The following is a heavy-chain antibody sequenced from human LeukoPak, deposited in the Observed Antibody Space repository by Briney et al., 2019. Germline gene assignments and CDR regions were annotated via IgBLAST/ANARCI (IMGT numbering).Heavy chain of an antibody. CDR1: GFTFSRYW. J-gene: IGHJ4*02. CDR2: IKEEGSEK. Sequence: GGSLRLSCAASGFTFSRYWMSWVRQAPGKGLEWVANIKEEGSEKYYVGSVKGRFTISRDNAKTSLYLQMNSLRAEDTAVYYCAREYYGSFQFWGQGTLVTVSS. CDR3: AREYYGSFQF. V-gene: IGHV3-7*04. D-gene: IGHD4-17*01.